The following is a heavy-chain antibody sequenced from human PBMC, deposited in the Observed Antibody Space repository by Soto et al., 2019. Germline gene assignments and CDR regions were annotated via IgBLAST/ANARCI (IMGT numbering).Heavy chain of an antibody. CDR3: AKDRREVVVAAPFDY. CDR2: ISYDGSNK. D-gene: IGHD2-15*01. CDR1: GFTYSSYG. J-gene: IGHJ4*02. V-gene: IGHV3-30*18. Sequence: QVKLVESGGGVVQPGRSLRLSCAASGFTYSSYGMHWVRQAPGKGLEWVAVISYDGSNKYYADSVKGRFTISRDNSKNTLYLQMNSLRAEDMAVYYCAKDRREVVVAAPFDYWGQGTLVTVSS.